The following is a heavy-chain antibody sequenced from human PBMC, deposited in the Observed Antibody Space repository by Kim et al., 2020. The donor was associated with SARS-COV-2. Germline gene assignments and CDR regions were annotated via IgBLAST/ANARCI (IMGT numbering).Heavy chain of an antibody. V-gene: IGHV3-23*01. CDR3: AKNPSIVVVPAAMIH. CDR1: GFTFSSYA. J-gene: IGHJ4*02. D-gene: IGHD2-2*01. Sequence: GGSLRLSCAASGFTFSSYAMSWVRQAPGKGLEWVSAISGSGGSIYYADSVKGRFTISRDNSKTTPYLQMNSLRAEDTAVYYCAKNPSIVVVPAAMIHWGQGTLVTVSS. CDR2: ISGSGGSI.